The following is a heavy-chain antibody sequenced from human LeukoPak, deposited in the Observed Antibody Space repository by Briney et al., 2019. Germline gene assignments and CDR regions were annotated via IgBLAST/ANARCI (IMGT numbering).Heavy chain of an antibody. J-gene: IGHJ5*02. Sequence: PGGSLRLSCAASGFTFSSYSMNWVRQAPGKGLEWVSSINSSSSYIYYADSVKGRFTIYRDNANNSLYLQMNSLRAEDTAVYYCARDEGHMVRGVIEEWFDPWGQGTLVTDSS. CDR1: GFTFSSYS. CDR2: INSSSSYI. CDR3: ARDEGHMVRGVIEEWFDP. V-gene: IGHV3-21*01. D-gene: IGHD3-10*01.